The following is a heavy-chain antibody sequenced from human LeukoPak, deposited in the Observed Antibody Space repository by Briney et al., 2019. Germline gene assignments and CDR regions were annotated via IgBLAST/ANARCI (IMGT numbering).Heavy chain of an antibody. CDR3: ARGDGVSSTVPIYWFDS. CDR2: IYYSGST. Sequence: KPSETLSLTCTVSGGSIGSGDYYWSWIRQPPGKGLEWIGYIYYSGSTYYNPSLKSRVTISVDTSKNQFSLKLSSVTAADTAVYYCARGDGVSSTVPIYWFDSWGQGTLVTVSS. J-gene: IGHJ5*01. V-gene: IGHV4-30-4*01. D-gene: IGHD4-17*01. CDR1: GGSIGSGDYY.